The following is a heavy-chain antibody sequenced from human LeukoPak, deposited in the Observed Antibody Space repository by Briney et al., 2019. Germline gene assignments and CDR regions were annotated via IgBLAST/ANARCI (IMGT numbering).Heavy chain of an antibody. J-gene: IGHJ4*02. D-gene: IGHD3-10*01. Sequence: GGSLRLSCAASGFTFSSYAMHWVRQAPGKGLEWVAVISYDGSNKYYADSVKGLFTISRDNSKNTLYLQMNSLRAEDTAVYYCARASLGGAAGNFDYWGQGTLVTVSS. V-gene: IGHV3-30*04. CDR3: ARASLGGAAGNFDY. CDR2: ISYDGSNK. CDR1: GFTFSSYA.